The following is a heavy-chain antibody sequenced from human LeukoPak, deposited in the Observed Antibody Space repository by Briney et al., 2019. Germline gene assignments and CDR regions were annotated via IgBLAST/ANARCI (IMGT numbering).Heavy chain of an antibody. CDR2: IYYSGST. D-gene: IGHD3-22*01. Sequence: PSETLSLTCTVSGGSISSSSYYWGWIRQPPGKGLEWIGYIYYSGSTNYNPSLKSRVTISVDTSKNQFSLKLSSVTAADTAVYYCARPQGVVEDYWYFDLWGRGTLVTVSS. CDR3: ARPQGVVEDYWYFDL. V-gene: IGHV4-61*05. CDR1: GGSISSSSYY. J-gene: IGHJ2*01.